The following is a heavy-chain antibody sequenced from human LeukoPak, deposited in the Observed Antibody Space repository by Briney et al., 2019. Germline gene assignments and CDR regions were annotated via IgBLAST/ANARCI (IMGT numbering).Heavy chain of an antibody. CDR2: ISSSGSTI. J-gene: IGHJ4*02. CDR1: GFTFSSYE. V-gene: IGHV3-48*03. Sequence: PGGSLRLSCAASGFTFSSYEMNWVRQAPGKGLEWVSYISSSGSTIYYADSVKGRFTISRDNAKNSLYLQMNSLRAEDTAVYYCARAGSSGWYFDYWGQGTLVTVSS. D-gene: IGHD6-19*01. CDR3: ARAGSSGWYFDY.